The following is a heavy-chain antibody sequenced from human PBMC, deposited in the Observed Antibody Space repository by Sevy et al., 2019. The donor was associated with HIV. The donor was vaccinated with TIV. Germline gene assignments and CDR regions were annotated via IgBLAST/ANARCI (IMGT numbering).Heavy chain of an antibody. CDR1: GYTFTSYG. J-gene: IGHJ1*01. CDR2: ISAYNGNT. D-gene: IGHD4-17*01. V-gene: IGHV1-18*01. Sequence: ASVKVSCKASGYTFTSYGISWVRQAPGQGLEWMGWISAYNGNTNYAQTLQGRVTMTTDTSTSTAYMELRSLRSDDTAVYYCARDDYGDYVYQHWGQGTLVTVSS. CDR3: ARDDYGDYVYQH.